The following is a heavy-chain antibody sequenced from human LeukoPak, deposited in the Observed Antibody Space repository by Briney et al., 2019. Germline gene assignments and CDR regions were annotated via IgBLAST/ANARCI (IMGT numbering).Heavy chain of an antibody. J-gene: IGHJ4*02. CDR1: GFTFSSYV. Sequence: GGSLRLSCAASGFTFSSYVMNWVRQTPVKGLEWVSFITGDAGDTSYADSVKGRFTISRDNSKNTLFLQLNSLSAEDTGVYYCARTTGNGHWLIQFWGQGTLVTVSS. CDR2: ITGDAGDT. V-gene: IGHV3-23*01. CDR3: ARTTGNGHWLIQF. D-gene: IGHD4-23*01.